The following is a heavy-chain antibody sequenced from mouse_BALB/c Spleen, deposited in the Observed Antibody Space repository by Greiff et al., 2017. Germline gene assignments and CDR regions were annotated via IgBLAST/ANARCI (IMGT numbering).Heavy chain of an antibody. J-gene: IGHJ2*01. D-gene: IGHD1-1*01. CDR1: GYSITSDYA. CDR3: ATYGSPYYFDY. V-gene: IGHV3-2*02. Sequence: EVQLVESGPGLVKPSQSLSLTCTVTGYSITSDYAWNWIRQFPGNKLEWMGYISYSGSTSYNPSLKSRISITRDTSKNQFFLQLNSVTTEDTATYYCATYGSPYYFDYWGQGTTLTVSS. CDR2: ISYSGST.